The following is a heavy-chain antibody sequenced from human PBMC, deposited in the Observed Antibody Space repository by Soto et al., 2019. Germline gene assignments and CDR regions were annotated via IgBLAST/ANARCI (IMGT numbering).Heavy chain of an antibody. CDR2: ISGSGGST. J-gene: IGHJ4*02. CDR1: GFTFSSYA. CDR3: AKDSHYGDYPSLFDY. Sequence: GGSLRLSCAASGFTFSSYAMSWFRQAPGKGLEWVSAISGSGGSTYYADSVKGRFTISRDNSKNTLYLQMNSLRAEDTAVYYCAKDSHYGDYPSLFDYWGQGTLVTVSS. V-gene: IGHV3-23*01. D-gene: IGHD4-17*01.